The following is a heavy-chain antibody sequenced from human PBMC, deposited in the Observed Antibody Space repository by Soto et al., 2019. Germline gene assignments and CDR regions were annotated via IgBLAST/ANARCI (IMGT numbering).Heavy chain of an antibody. V-gene: IGHV4-39*01. CDR1: GGSISSSSYY. Sequence: PSETLSLTCTVSGGSISSSSYYWGWIRQPPGKGLEWIGSIYYSGSTYYNPSLKSRVTISVDTSKNQFSLKLSSVTAADTAVYYCARQLAVAGPFHAFDIWGQGXMVTVSS. J-gene: IGHJ3*02. CDR2: IYYSGST. D-gene: IGHD6-19*01. CDR3: ARQLAVAGPFHAFDI.